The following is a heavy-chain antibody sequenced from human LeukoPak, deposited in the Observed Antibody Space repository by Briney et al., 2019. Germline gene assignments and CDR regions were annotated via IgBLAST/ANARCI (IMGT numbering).Heavy chain of an antibody. Sequence: PGGSLRLSCAASGFTFSTYALTWVCQAPGKGLEWVSTIGGSGGVTYYADSVKGRFTISRDNSKNTLYLQMNSLRAEDTAVYYCAKDGRGGDCTSASCTNWFGPWGQGTPVTVSS. CDR1: GFTFSTYA. J-gene: IGHJ5*02. CDR2: IGGSGGVT. CDR3: AKDGRGGDCTSASCTNWFGP. D-gene: IGHD2-2*01. V-gene: IGHV3-23*01.